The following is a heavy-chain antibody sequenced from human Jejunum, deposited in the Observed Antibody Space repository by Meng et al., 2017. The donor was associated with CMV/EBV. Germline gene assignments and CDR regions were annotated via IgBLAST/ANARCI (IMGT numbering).Heavy chain of an antibody. D-gene: IGHD3-22*01. CDR1: SYA. J-gene: IGHJ4*02. V-gene: IGHV3-23*01. CDR2: IAGSGDST. Sequence: SYAMSWVRQAPGKGLEWVSTIAGSGDSTYYADSVKGRFTISRDNSKNTLNLQMNSLRAEDTAVYYCAKQTYYHDTSGYYEPFYFDHWGQGTLVTVYS. CDR3: AKQTYYHDTSGYYEPFYFDH.